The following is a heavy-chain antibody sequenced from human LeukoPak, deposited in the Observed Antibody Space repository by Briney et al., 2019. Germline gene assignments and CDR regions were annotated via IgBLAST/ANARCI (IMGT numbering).Heavy chain of an antibody. D-gene: IGHD3-3*01. CDR3: ARDWSGWDAFDI. Sequence: ASVKVSCKASGYTFTSYYMHWVRQAPGQGLEWMGIINPSGGSTSYAQKFQGRVTMTRNTSTSTVYMELSSLRSEDTAVYYCARDWSGWDAFDIWGQGTMVTVSS. V-gene: IGHV1-46*01. J-gene: IGHJ3*02. CDR2: INPSGGST. CDR1: GYTFTSYY.